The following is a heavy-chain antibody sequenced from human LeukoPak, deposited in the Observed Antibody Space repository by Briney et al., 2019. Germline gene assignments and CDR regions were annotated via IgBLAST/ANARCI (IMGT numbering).Heavy chain of an antibody. CDR3: AKEGFYCSGGSCYSFYYYYMDV. CDR1: GFTFSSYG. CDR2: IRYDGSDK. V-gene: IGHV3-30*02. D-gene: IGHD2-15*01. J-gene: IGHJ6*03. Sequence: GGSLRLSCAASGFTFSSYGMNWVRQAPGKGLEWVTFIRYDGSDKYYAESVKGRITISRDNSKNTLYLQMNSLRAEDTAVYYCAKEGFYCSGGSCYSFYYYYMDVWGKGTTVTVSS.